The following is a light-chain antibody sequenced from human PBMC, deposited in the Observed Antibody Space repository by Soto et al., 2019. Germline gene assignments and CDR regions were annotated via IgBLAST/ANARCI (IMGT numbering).Light chain of an antibody. CDR2: AAS. J-gene: IGKJ1*01. CDR1: QSVSSSY. Sequence: EIVLTQSPGTLSLSPGERATLSCRASQSVSSSYLAWYQRKPGTAPRLLIYAASNLHSGVPSTFSASGSGTDFALNISSLQADDFGTYYCQQGFSLPWTFGQGTKVDIK. V-gene: IGKV3D-7*01. CDR3: QQGFSLPWT.